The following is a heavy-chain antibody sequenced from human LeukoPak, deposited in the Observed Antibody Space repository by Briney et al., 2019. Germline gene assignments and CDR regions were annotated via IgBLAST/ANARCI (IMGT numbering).Heavy chain of an antibody. CDR2: TSYDETNK. J-gene: IGHJ4*02. Sequence: GGSLRLSCAASGFTFSTYAMHWVRQAPGKGLEWVALTSYDETNKRYADSVEGRYTISRDNSKNTLYLQMNSLRVEDTAVYYCARVSKAAAGYFDYWGQGTLVTVSS. D-gene: IGHD6-13*01. CDR3: ARVSKAAAGYFDY. CDR1: GFTFSTYA. V-gene: IGHV3-30-3*01.